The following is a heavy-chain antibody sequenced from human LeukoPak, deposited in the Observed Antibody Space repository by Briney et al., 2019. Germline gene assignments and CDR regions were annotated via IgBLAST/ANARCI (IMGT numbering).Heavy chain of an antibody. J-gene: IGHJ1*01. D-gene: IGHD5-24*01. CDR2: IKQDGSEK. CDR3: ARDGYNYGGYFQH. Sequence: PGGSLRLSCAASGFTFSRHGMNWVRQAPGKGLEWVANIKQDGSEKYYVDSVKGRFTISRDNAKNSLYLQMNSLRAEDTAVYYCARDGYNYGGYFQHWGQGTLVTVSS. V-gene: IGHV3-7*01. CDR1: GFTFSRHG.